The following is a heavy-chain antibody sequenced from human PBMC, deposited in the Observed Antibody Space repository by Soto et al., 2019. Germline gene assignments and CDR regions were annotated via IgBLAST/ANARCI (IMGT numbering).Heavy chain of an antibody. Sequence: ASVKVSCKASGYAFTSYGTSWVRQAPGQGLEWMGWISAYNGNTNYAQKLQGRVTMTTDTSTSTAYMELRSLRSDDTAVYYCASFSNYYYGSGSYYNVPYYYYYGMDVWGQGTTVTVSS. D-gene: IGHD3-10*01. CDR1: GYAFTSYG. CDR2: ISAYNGNT. CDR3: ASFSNYYYGSGSYYNVPYYYYYGMDV. V-gene: IGHV1-18*01. J-gene: IGHJ6*02.